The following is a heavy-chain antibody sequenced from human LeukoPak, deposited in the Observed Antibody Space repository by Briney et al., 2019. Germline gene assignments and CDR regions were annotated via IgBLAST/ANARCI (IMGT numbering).Heavy chain of an antibody. CDR3: TTQGHWYDSSGYNFVDY. D-gene: IGHD3-22*01. V-gene: IGHV3-21*03. J-gene: IGHJ4*02. Sequence: GGSLRLSCAASGFTFSSYSMNWVRQAPGKGLECVSSISSSSSYIYYADSVKGRFTISRDNAKNSLYLQMNSLKTEDTAVYYCTTQGHWYDSSGYNFVDYWGQGTLVTVSS. CDR2: ISSSSSYI. CDR1: GFTFSSYS.